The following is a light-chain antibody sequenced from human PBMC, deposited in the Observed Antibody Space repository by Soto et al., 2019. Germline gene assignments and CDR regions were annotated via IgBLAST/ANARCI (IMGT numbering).Light chain of an antibody. CDR3: QQYNSYSPYT. V-gene: IGKV1-5*03. Sequence: DIQMTQSPSTLSASVGDRVTITCRASQSISSWLAWYQQKPGKAPKLLIYKASSLASGVPSRFSGSGSGTEFTLTISSLQPDDFATYYCQQYNSYSPYTFGQGPKLEIK. CDR2: KAS. J-gene: IGKJ2*01. CDR1: QSISSW.